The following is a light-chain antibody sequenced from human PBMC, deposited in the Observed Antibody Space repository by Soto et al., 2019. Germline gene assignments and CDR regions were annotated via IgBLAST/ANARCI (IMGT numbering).Light chain of an antibody. CDR3: QQYNSWGT. CDR1: QSISVW. Sequence: DIQMTQSPSALSASVGERGTMTCRASQSISVWLAWYQQKPGKAPKLLIYDASSLESGVPSRFSGSGSGTEFTLTISSLQPDDFATYYCQQYNSWGTFGQGTKVDIK. CDR2: DAS. J-gene: IGKJ1*01. V-gene: IGKV1-5*01.